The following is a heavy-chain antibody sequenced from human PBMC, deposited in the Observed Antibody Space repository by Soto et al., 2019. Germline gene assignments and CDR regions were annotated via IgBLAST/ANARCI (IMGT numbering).Heavy chain of an antibody. J-gene: IGHJ6*03. CDR1: GGSFSGYY. D-gene: IGHD2-15*01. V-gene: IGHV4-34*01. CDR2: INHSGST. CDR3: ASSYCSGGSCYYYYMDV. Sequence: QVQLQQWGAGLLKPSETLSLTCAVYGGSFSGYYWSWIRQPPGKGLEWIGEINHSGSTNYNPSLKSRVTISVDTSKNQFSLKLSSVTAADTAVYYCASSYCSGGSCYYYYMDVWGKGTTVTVSS.